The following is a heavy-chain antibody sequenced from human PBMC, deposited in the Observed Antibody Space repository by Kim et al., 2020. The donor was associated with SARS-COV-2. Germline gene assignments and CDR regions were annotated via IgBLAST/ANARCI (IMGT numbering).Heavy chain of an antibody. Sequence: NTHYAQNFQGRVTPTTETSTNTAYMELRSLNSDDTAVYYCARDRGINLFDCWGQGTLVTVSS. D-gene: IGHD3-10*01. J-gene: IGHJ4*02. CDR2: NT. CDR3: ARDRGINLFDC. V-gene: IGHV1-18*01.